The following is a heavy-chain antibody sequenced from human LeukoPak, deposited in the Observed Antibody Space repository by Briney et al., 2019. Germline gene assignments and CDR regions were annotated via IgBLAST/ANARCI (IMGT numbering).Heavy chain of an antibody. J-gene: IGHJ4*02. CDR2: INPNSGGT. CDR3: ARTTYYYDSSGYYTPPHFDY. D-gene: IGHD3-22*01. V-gene: IGHV1-2*06. Sequence: ASVKVSCKASGYTFTGYYMHWVRQAPGQGLEWMGRINPNSGGTNYAQKFQGRVTMTRDTSISTAYVELSRLRSDDTAVYYCARTTYYYDSSGYYTPPHFDYWGQGTLVTVSS. CDR1: GYTFTGYY.